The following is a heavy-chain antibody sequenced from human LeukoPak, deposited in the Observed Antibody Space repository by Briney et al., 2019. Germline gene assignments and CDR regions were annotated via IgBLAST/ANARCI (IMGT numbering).Heavy chain of an antibody. J-gene: IGHJ4*02. CDR1: GHTFTNYG. Sequence: ASVKISCKTSGHTFTNYGITWVRHAPGHGLEWMGWISAYNGNTQYAQKIPGRVTTSRDTPIRTPPMELSRLRSDDTAAYYCVKGARGFGELWVDYWGQGTLVTVSS. CDR3: VKGARGFGELWVDY. D-gene: IGHD3-10*01. V-gene: IGHV1-18*01. CDR2: ISAYNGNT.